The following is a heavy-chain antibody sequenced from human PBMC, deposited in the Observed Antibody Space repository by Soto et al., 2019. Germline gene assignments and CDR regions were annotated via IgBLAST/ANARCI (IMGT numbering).Heavy chain of an antibody. CDR1: GGTFSSYA. J-gene: IGHJ6*02. Sequence: GASVKVSCKASGGTFSSYAISWVRQAPGQGLEWMGGIIPIFGTANYAQKFQGRVTITADESTSTAYMELSSLRSEDTAVYYCARGQLHNYYYYYGTEAWGQGTTVTVSS. CDR3: ARGQLHNYYYYYGTEA. V-gene: IGHV1-69*13. CDR2: IIPIFGTA. D-gene: IGHD6-6*01.